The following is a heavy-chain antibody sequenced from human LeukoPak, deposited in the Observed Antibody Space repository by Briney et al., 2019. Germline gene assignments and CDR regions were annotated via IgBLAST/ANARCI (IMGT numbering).Heavy chain of an antibody. CDR3: ARKQQLAAFDY. D-gene: IGHD6-13*01. V-gene: IGHV4-34*01. Sequence: SETLSLTCAVYGGSFSGYYWSWIRQPPGKGLEWIGEINHSGSTNYNPSLKSRVTISVDTSKNQSSLKLSSVTAADTAVYYCARKQQLAAFDYWGQGTLVTVSS. J-gene: IGHJ4*02. CDR2: INHSGST. CDR1: GGSFSGYY.